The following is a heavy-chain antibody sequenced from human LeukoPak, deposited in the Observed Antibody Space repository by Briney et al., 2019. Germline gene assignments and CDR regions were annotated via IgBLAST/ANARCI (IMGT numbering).Heavy chain of an antibody. Sequence: ASVTVSCKASGYTFTSYAMNWVRQAPGQGLEWMGWINTNTGNPTYAQGFTGRFVFSLDTSVSTAYLQISSLKAEDTAVYYCARVRLSHYDFWSGYYTGLYYFDYWGQGTLVTVSS. J-gene: IGHJ4*02. CDR3: ARVRLSHYDFWSGYYTGLYYFDY. CDR2: INTNTGNP. V-gene: IGHV7-4-1*02. D-gene: IGHD3-3*01. CDR1: GYTFTSYA.